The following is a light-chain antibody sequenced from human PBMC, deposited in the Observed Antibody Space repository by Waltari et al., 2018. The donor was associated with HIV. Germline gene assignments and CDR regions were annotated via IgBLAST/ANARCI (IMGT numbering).Light chain of an antibody. V-gene: IGLV1-47*01. Sequence: QSVLSQPPSASGTPGQRVTISCSGSSSNIGRVYVYWYRQVPGTTPQLLIYRNNQRPSGVPDRFSGSKSGTSASLAISGLRSEDEAYYYCAAWNDNLSGVVFGGGTELTVL. CDR2: RNN. CDR1: SSNIGRVY. J-gene: IGLJ2*01. CDR3: AAWNDNLSGVV.